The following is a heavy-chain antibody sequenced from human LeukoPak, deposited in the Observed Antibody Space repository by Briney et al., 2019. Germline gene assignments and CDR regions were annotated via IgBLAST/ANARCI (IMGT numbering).Heavy chain of an antibody. D-gene: IGHD1-1*01. V-gene: IGHV4-30-4*08. J-gene: IGHJ4*02. CDR3: GSNWSDFDY. CDR1: GGSISSGDYY. Sequence: PSQTLSLTCTVSGGSISSGDYYWSWIRQPPGKGLEWIGYIYYSGSTYYNPSLKSRVTISVDTSKNQFSLKLNSVTAADTAVYYCGSNWSDFDYWGQGILVTVSS. CDR2: IYYSGST.